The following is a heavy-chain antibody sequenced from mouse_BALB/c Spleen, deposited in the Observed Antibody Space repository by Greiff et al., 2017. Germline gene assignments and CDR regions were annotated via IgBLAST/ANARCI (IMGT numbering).Heavy chain of an antibody. J-gene: IGHJ2*01. D-gene: IGHD1-1*01. CDR3: VRTAYDSSFLFDY. Sequence: EVQGVESGGGLVQPKGSLKLSCAASGFTFNTYAMNWVRQAPGKGLEWVARIRSKSNNYATYYADSVKDRFTISRDDSQSMLYLQMNNLKTEDTAMYYCVRTAYDSSFLFDYWGQGTTLTVSS. V-gene: IGHV10-1*02. CDR1: GFTFNTYA. CDR2: IRSKSNNYAT.